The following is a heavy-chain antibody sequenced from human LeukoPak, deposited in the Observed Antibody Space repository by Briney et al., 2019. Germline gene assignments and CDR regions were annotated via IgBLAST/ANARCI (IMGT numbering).Heavy chain of an antibody. CDR1: GGSISSSSYY. D-gene: IGHD6-19*01. J-gene: IGHJ4*02. Sequence: SETLSLTCTVSGGSISSSSYYWGWIRQPPGKGLEWIGSIYYSGSTYYNPSLKSRVTISVDTSKNQFSLKLSSVTAADTAVYYCASLGRLAVAAADWGQGTLVTASS. CDR2: IYYSGST. V-gene: IGHV4-39*07. CDR3: ASLGRLAVAAAD.